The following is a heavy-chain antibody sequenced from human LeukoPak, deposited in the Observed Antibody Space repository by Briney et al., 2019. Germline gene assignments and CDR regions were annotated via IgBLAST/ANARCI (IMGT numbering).Heavy chain of an antibody. D-gene: IGHD6-13*01. CDR3: ARGRAAAGTDY. J-gene: IGHJ4*02. CDR2: IYHSGST. Sequence: PSQTLSLTCAVSGGSISSGGYAWSWIRQPPGKGLEWIGYIYHSGSTYYNPSLKSRVTISVDTSKNQFSLKLSSVTAAGTAVYYCARGRAAAGTDYWGQGTLVTVSS. V-gene: IGHV4-30-2*01. CDR1: GGSISSGGYA.